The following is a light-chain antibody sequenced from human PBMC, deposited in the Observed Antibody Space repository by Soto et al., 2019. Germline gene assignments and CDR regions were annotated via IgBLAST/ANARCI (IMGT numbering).Light chain of an antibody. J-gene: IGLJ2*01. Sequence: QSALTQPASVSGSPGQSITISCTGTSRDVGSYNLVSWYQQHPGKAPKLMIYEGSKRPSGVSNRFSGSKSGNTASLTISGLQAEDEADYYCCSYAGSSTFDVVFGGGTQLTVL. CDR2: EGS. V-gene: IGLV2-23*03. CDR1: SRDVGSYNL. CDR3: CSYAGSSTFDVV.